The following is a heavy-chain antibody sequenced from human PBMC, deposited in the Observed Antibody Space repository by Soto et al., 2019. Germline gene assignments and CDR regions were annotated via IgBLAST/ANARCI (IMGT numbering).Heavy chain of an antibody. J-gene: IGHJ4*02. CDR3: ARDLDY. CDR1: GGSVSSGSYY. CDR2: IYYSGST. V-gene: IGHV4-61*01. Sequence: SETLSLTCTVSGGSVSSGSYYWSWIRQPPGKGLEWIGYIYYSGSTNYNPSLKSRVTISVDTSKNQFSLKLSSVTAADTAVYYCARDLDYPGQVPLFTVSP.